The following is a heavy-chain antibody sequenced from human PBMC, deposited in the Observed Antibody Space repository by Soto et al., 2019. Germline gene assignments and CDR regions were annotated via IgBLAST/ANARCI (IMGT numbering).Heavy chain of an antibody. CDR3: ARVPFNHCTNGVCYRHYYYYYGMDV. CDR1: GGSFSGYY. J-gene: IGHJ6*02. D-gene: IGHD2-8*01. CDR2: INHSGST. Sequence: QVQLQQWGAGLLKPSETLSLTCAVYGGSFSGYYWSWIRQPPGKGLEWIGEINHSGSTNYNPSLKSRVTISVDTSKNQFSLKLSSVTAADTAVYYCARVPFNHCTNGVCYRHYYYYYGMDVWGQGTTVTVSS. V-gene: IGHV4-34*01.